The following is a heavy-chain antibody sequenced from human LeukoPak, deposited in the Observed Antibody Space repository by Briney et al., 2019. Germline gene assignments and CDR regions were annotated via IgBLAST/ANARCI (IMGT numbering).Heavy chain of an antibody. Sequence: SETLSLTCTVSGASTSAYYWSWIRQPPGKGLEWIGYSHSGGNANYNPSLKNRVTISIDTSENQFSLRLTSVTAADTAVYFCAHSKRGGGYYINAFAVWGQGALVTISS. CDR1: GASTSAYY. J-gene: IGHJ3*01. CDR2: SHSGGNA. V-gene: IGHV4-59*01. CDR3: AHSKRGGGYYINAFAV. D-gene: IGHD1-26*01.